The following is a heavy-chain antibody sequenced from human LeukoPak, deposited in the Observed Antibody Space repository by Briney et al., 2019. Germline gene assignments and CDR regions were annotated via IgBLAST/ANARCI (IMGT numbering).Heavy chain of an antibody. J-gene: IGHJ4*02. CDR2: ISGSGGST. D-gene: IGHD6-13*01. V-gene: IGHV3-23*01. Sequence: PGGSLRPSCVASKFTFSSYAMSWVRQAPGKGLEWVAAISGSGGSTYYADSVKGRFTISRDNSKNTLYLQMNSLRAEDTAVYYCAKDAVSSSWYIDYWGQGTLVTVSS. CDR1: KFTFSSYA. CDR3: AKDAVSSSWYIDY.